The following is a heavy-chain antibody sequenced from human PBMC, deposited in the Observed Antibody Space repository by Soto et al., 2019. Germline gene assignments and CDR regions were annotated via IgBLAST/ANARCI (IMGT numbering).Heavy chain of an antibody. J-gene: IGHJ3*01. CDR2: ISSASSSI. CDR3: ARIDAIKAVGL. V-gene: IGHV3-21*01. CDR1: GFNFNSYT. D-gene: IGHD3-16*01. Sequence: EVQLVESGGGLVKPGGSLRLACATSGFNFNSYTMNWVRQAPGKGLEWVASISSASSSIEFAASVKGRFTISRDNVNNAVFLQMISLRAHCTRIDYYARIDAIKAVGLGGQGTMVSVSS.